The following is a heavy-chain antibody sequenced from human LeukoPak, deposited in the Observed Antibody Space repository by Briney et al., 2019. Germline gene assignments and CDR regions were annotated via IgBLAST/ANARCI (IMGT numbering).Heavy chain of an antibody. CDR1: GFTYSTYT. CDR2: ISGTSPYI. J-gene: IGHJ3*02. CDR3: AKSLFTSATGTGRAFHI. D-gene: IGHD1-1*01. Sequence: GGSLRLSCAASGFTYSTYTMNWVRQAPGKGLEWVSSISGTSPYIYYADSVRGRFTISRDNAKNSLYLQMNSLRAEDTAIFYCAKSLFTSATGTGRAFHIWGQGTRVTVSS. V-gene: IGHV3-21*04.